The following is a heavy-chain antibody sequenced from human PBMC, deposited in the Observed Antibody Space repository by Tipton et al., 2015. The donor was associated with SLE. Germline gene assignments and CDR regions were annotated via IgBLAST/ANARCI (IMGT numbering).Heavy chain of an antibody. J-gene: IGHJ3*02. CDR3: ARDRESMIVVGHAFDI. V-gene: IGHV3-30-3*01. CDR1: GFTFSSYA. CDR2: ISYDGSNK. D-gene: IGHD3-22*01. Sequence: RSLRLSCAASGFTFSSYAMHWVRQAPGKGLEWVAVISYDGSNKYYADSVKGRFTISRDNSKNTLYLQMNSLRAEDTAVYYCARDRESMIVVGHAFDIWGQGTMVTVSS.